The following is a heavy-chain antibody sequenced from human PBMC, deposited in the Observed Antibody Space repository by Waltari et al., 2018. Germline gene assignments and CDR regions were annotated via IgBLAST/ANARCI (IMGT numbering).Heavy chain of an antibody. J-gene: IGHJ4*02. D-gene: IGHD6-19*01. V-gene: IGHV1-2*02. CDR1: GYTFTGYY. Sequence: QVQLVQSGAEVKKPGASVKVSCKASGYTFTGYYMHWVRQAPGQGLEWMGWIKPNSGGTSKAQKFQGRVTMTRDTSISTAYMELSRLGSDDTAVYYCARGAGAVANNIGPLFDYWGQGTLVTVSS. CDR3: ARGAGAVANNIGPLFDY. CDR2: IKPNSGGT.